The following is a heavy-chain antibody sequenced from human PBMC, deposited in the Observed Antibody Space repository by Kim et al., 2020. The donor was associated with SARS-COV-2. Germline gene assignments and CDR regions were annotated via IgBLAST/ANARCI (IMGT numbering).Heavy chain of an antibody. V-gene: IGHV4-34*01. D-gene: IGHD4-17*01. Sequence: NPSHKSRVNISVDTCKNQFSLKLSDVTAADTAVYYCARVLHDYGDPNFDYWGQGTLVTVSS. J-gene: IGHJ4*02. CDR3: ARVLHDYGDPNFDY.